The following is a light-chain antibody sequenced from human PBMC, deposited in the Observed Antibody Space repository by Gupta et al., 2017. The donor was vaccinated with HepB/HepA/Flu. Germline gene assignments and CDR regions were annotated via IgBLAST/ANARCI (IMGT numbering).Light chain of an antibody. Sequence: QSALTQPRSVSGSPGQSVTISCTGTSSDVGRYNYVSWYQHHPGKAPKVMIYDVTKRPSGVPDRFSGSKSGNTASLTISGLQTEDEGDYFCCSYGGTFYVFGTGTEVSVL. CDR1: SSDVGRYNY. CDR3: CSYGGTFYV. J-gene: IGLJ1*01. CDR2: DVT. V-gene: IGLV2-11*01.